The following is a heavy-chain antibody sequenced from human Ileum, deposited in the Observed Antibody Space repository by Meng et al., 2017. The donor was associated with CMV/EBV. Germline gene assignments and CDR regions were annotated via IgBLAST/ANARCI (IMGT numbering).Heavy chain of an antibody. CDR2: ISPNSGDT. CDR1: GYTCTGAY. CDR3: AKSYNFGFDY. Sequence: SCKPSGYTCTGAYMHWVRQAPGQGLEWMGWISPNSGDTKYAQEFQGRVTMTRDTSINTAYMEVSRLTFDDTAVYYCAKSYNFGFDYWGQGTLVTVSS. D-gene: IGHD5-18*01. J-gene: IGHJ4*02. V-gene: IGHV1-2*02.